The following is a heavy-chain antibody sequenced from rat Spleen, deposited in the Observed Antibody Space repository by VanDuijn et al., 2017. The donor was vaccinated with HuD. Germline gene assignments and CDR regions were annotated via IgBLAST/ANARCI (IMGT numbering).Heavy chain of an antibody. V-gene: IGHV5S13*01. CDR3: ARQALRYNSGYGNWFAY. CDR1: GFIFRNYD. Sequence: EVQLVESGGGLVQPGRSMRLSCAASGFIFRNYDMAWVRQAPTKGLEWVTSISYDDSSTYYRDSVKGRFTISRDNAKNTQYLQMDSLRSEDTATYYCARQALRYNSGYGNWFAYWGQGTPVTVSS. CDR2: ISYDDSST. D-gene: IGHD4-3*01. J-gene: IGHJ3*01.